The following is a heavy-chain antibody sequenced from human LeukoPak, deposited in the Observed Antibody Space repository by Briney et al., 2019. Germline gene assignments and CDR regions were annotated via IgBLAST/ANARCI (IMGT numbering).Heavy chain of an antibody. D-gene: IGHD1-1*01. CDR2: IKQRGIT. CDR1: VASFGGYY. Sequence: SETLSLTCTVNVASFGGYYWSWIRQSPGKGLEWIVEIKQRGITNYNASRKSRVTISVDMSKNEFSLKLSSVTAADTAVYYCATFLRVHDSPGYFDYWGQGALVTVSS. J-gene: IGHJ4*02. CDR3: ATFLRVHDSPGYFDY. V-gene: IGHV4-34*01.